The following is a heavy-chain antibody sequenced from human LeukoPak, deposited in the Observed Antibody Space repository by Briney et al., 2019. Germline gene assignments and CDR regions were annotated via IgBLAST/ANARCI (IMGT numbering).Heavy chain of an antibody. CDR3: AREWDSGSYYLGYFDY. Sequence: GGSLRLSCAASGFTFSDHYMDWVRQAPGKGLEWVGRIRNKANSYTTEYAASVEGRFTISRDDSKNSLYLQMNSLKCEDTAVYYCAREWDSGSYYLGYFDYWGQGTLVTVSP. J-gene: IGHJ4*02. CDR1: GFTFSDHY. CDR2: IRNKANSYTT. D-gene: IGHD1-26*01. V-gene: IGHV3-72*01.